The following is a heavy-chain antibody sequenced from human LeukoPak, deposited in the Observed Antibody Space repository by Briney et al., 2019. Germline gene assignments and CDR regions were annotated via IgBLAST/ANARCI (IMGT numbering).Heavy chain of an antibody. J-gene: IGHJ4*02. CDR3: ARDGYTGYDRRGFAYY. Sequence: GGSLRLSCVGAGFSLSTYGMNWVRQAPGKELEWVSSIGATSGFTYYADSAKGRFIFSRDNAKNSVYLQMNGLRVEDTAVYYCARDGYTGYDRRGFAYYWGQGTLLTVSS. CDR1: GFSLSTYG. CDR2: IGATSGFT. D-gene: IGHD5-12*01. V-gene: IGHV3-21*01.